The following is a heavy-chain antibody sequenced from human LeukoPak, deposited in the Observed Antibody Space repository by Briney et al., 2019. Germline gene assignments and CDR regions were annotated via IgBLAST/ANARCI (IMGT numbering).Heavy chain of an antibody. Sequence: GGSLRLSCAASGFTFSSYGMNWVRQAPGKGLEWVSYISSSSSTIYYADSVKGRFTISRDNAKNSLYLQMNSLRAGDTAVYYCARGAYYYEDWGQGTLVTVSS. J-gene: IGHJ4*02. CDR2: ISSSSSTI. D-gene: IGHD3-22*01. CDR3: ARGAYYYED. V-gene: IGHV3-48*01. CDR1: GFTFSSYG.